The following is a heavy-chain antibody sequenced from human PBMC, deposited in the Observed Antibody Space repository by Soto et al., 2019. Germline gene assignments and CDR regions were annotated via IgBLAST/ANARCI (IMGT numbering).Heavy chain of an antibody. Sequence: QVQLVESGGGVVQPGRSLRLSCAASGFTFSSYGMHWVRQAPGKGLEWVAVISYDGSNKYYADSVKGRFTISRDNSKNTLYLQMYSLRAEDTAVYYCAKDIRVATITTAYYYYGMDVWGQGTTVTVSS. CDR1: GFTFSSYG. D-gene: IGHD5-12*01. CDR2: ISYDGSNK. J-gene: IGHJ6*02. V-gene: IGHV3-30*18. CDR3: AKDIRVATITTAYYYYGMDV.